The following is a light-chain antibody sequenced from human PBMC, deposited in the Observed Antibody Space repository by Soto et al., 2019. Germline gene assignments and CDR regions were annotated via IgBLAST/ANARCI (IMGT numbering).Light chain of an antibody. J-gene: IGLJ2*01. CDR3: QSFDSSRIGLL. Sequence: QSVLTQPPSVTGAPGQRVTISCTGSHSDIGAGYGVHWYQQFPHSAPKLLIYDTTNRPSGVPDRFSGSRSGTSASLAITGPQAEDEADYYCQSFDSSRIGLLFGGGTKLTVL. CDR2: DTT. CDR1: HSDIGAGYG. V-gene: IGLV1-40*01.